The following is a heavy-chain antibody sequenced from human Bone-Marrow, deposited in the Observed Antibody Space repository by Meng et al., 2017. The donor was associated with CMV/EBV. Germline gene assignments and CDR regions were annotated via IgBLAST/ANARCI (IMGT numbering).Heavy chain of an antibody. V-gene: IGHV1-2*02. CDR3: ARLDGVATTPLL. CDR1: GYTFTGYY. Sequence: ASVKVSCKASGYTFTGYYMHWVRQAPGQGLEWMGWINPNSGGTNYAQKFQGRVTMTRDTSISTAYMELSRLRPDDTAVYYCARLDGVATTPLLWGQGTLVTVSS. D-gene: IGHD5-12*01. CDR2: INPNSGGT. J-gene: IGHJ4*02.